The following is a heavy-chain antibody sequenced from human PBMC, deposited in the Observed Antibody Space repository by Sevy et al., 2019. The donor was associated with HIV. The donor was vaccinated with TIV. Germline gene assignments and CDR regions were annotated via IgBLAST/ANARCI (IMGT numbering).Heavy chain of an antibody. J-gene: IGHJ4*02. Sequence: GGSLRLSCAASGFTFSSYSMNWVRQAPGKGLEWVSYISSSSTIYYADSVKGRFTISRDNAKNSLYLQMNSLRAEDTAVYYCARGASGYYDSSGYYQDYWGQGTLVTVSS. V-gene: IGHV3-48*01. D-gene: IGHD3-22*01. CDR3: ARGASGYYDSSGYYQDY. CDR2: ISSSSTI. CDR1: GFTFSSYS.